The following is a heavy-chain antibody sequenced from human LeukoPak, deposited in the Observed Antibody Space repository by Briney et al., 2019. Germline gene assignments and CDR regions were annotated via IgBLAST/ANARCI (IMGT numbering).Heavy chain of an antibody. J-gene: IGHJ4*02. V-gene: IGHV3-23*01. CDR3: VREGSGIAAAGTSFDY. CDR1: GFTFSSYA. Sequence: GGSLRLSCAASGFTFSSYAMSWVRQAPGKGLEWVSAISGSGGSTYYADSVKGRFTISRDNSKNTLYLQMNGLRAEDTAVYHCVREGSGIAAAGTSFDYWGQGTLVTVSS. D-gene: IGHD6-13*01. CDR2: ISGSGGST.